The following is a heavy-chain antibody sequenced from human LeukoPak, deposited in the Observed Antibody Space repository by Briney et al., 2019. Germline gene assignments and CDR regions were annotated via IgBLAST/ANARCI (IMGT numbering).Heavy chain of an antibody. CDR3: ARMVNYDILTGLGY. Sequence: GASVKVSCKASGYTFTVYYMHWVRQAPGQGLGWMGWINPNSGGTNYAQKFQGRVTMTRDTSISTAYMALSRLRSDDTDVYYCARMVNYDILTGLGYWGQGTLVTVSS. J-gene: IGHJ4*02. D-gene: IGHD3-9*01. CDR2: INPNSGGT. CDR1: GYTFTVYY. V-gene: IGHV1-2*02.